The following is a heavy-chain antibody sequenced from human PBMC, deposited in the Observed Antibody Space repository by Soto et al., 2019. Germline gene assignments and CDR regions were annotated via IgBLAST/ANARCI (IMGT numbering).Heavy chain of an antibody. CDR3: ARIPFTYYYDSSDNAPFDP. V-gene: IGHV1-3*01. D-gene: IGHD3-22*01. CDR1: GYTFTSYA. Sequence: ASVKVSCKASGYTFTSYAMHWVRQAPGQRHDWMGWINAGNGNTKYSQKFQGRVTITRDTSASTAYMELSSLRSEDTAVYYCARIPFTYYYDSSDNAPFDPWGQGTLVTVSS. J-gene: IGHJ5*02. CDR2: INAGNGNT.